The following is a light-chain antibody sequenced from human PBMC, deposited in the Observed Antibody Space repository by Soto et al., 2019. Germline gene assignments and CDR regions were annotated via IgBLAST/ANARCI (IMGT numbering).Light chain of an antibody. J-gene: IGLJ3*02. Sequence: QPVLTQPPSVSGAPGQRVTISCTGSSSNIGAGYDVHWYQQLPGTAPTLLISGNTDRPSGVPDRFSGSKSGTSASLAITGLQTDDEADYYCQSFDRSLTAWVFGGGTKLTVL. CDR2: GNT. CDR3: QSFDRSLTAWV. CDR1: SSNIGAGYD. V-gene: IGLV1-40*01.